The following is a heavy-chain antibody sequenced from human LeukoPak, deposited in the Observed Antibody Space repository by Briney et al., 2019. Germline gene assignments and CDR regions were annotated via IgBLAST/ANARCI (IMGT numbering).Heavy chain of an antibody. D-gene: IGHD6-19*01. V-gene: IGHV4-30-4*01. J-gene: IGHJ3*02. CDR3: ARREGSSGYDAFDI. CDR2: IYYSGST. Sequence: SETLSLTCTVSGGSISSGDYYWSWIRQPPGKGLEWIGYIYYSGSTYYNPSLKSRVTISVDTSKNQFSLKLSSVTAADTAVYYCARREGSSGYDAFDIWGQGTMVTVSS. CDR1: GGSISSGDYY.